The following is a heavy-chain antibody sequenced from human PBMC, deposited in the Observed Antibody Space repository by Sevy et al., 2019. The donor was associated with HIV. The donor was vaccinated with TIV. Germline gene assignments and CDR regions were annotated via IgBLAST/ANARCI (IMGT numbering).Heavy chain of an antibody. CDR1: GYTFTGYY. J-gene: IGHJ4*02. V-gene: IGHV1-2*02. Sequence: ASVNVSCKSSGYTFTGYYMHWVRQAPGQGLEWMGGINPNSGGTNYARKFQGRVTMTRDTSISTAYMELSRLRSDDTAVYYCARWPAGTMGYWGQGTLVTVSS. CDR3: ARWPAGTMGY. CDR2: INPNSGGT. D-gene: IGHD3-10*01.